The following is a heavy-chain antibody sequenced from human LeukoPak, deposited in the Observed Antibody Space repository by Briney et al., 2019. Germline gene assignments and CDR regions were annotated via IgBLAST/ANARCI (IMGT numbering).Heavy chain of an antibody. J-gene: IGHJ4*02. CDR3: ASSTPLTSFDY. Sequence: PGGSLRLSCAASGFTFSSYEMNWVRQAPGKGLEWVSYISSSGSTIYYAGSVKGRFTISRGNAKNSLYLQVNSLRAEDTAVYYCASSTPLTSFDYWGQGTLVTVSS. V-gene: IGHV3-48*03. CDR2: ISSSGSTI. D-gene: IGHD3-10*01. CDR1: GFTFSSYE.